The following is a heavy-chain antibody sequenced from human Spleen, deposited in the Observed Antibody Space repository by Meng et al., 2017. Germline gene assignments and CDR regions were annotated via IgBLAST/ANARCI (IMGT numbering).Heavy chain of an antibody. Sequence: VQLSQWGAGLLKPSETLSLSCVVSGGSFSDYYWSWIRQPPGKGLEWIGEINHSGSTNYNPSLESRATISVDTSQNNLSLKLSSVTAADSAVYYCARVEGTIAAAGGSWFDPWGQGTLVTVSS. V-gene: IGHV4-34*01. CDR2: INHSGST. CDR1: GGSFSDYY. J-gene: IGHJ5*02. D-gene: IGHD6-13*01. CDR3: ARVEGTIAAAGGSWFDP.